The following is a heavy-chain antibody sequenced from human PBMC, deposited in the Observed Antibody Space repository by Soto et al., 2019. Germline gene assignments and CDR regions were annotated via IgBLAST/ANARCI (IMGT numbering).Heavy chain of an antibody. Sequence: GASVKVSCKASGFTFTSSAMQWLRQARGQRLEWIGWIVVGSGNTNYAQKFQERVTITRDMSTSTAYMELSSLRSEDTAVYYCAAASRIAVASSDAFDIWGQGTMVTVSS. D-gene: IGHD6-19*01. J-gene: IGHJ3*02. CDR2: IVVGSGNT. CDR3: AAASRIAVASSDAFDI. V-gene: IGHV1-58*02. CDR1: GFTFTSSA.